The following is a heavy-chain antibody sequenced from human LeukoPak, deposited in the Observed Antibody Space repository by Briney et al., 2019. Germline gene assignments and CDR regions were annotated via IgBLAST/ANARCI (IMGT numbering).Heavy chain of an antibody. V-gene: IGHV1-69*05. D-gene: IGHD4-17*01. CDR1: GGTFSSYA. Sequence: GASVKVSCKASGGTFSSYAITWVRQAPGQGLEWMGRTIPIFGSTNYAQRFQGRVTITTDESTSTAYMGLSSLRAEDTAVYYCARPYGDQWYFDLWGRGTLVTVSS. CDR2: TIPIFGST. CDR3: ARPYGDQWYFDL. J-gene: IGHJ2*01.